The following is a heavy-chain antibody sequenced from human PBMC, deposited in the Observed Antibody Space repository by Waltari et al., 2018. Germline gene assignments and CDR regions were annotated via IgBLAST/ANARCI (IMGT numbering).Heavy chain of an antibody. D-gene: IGHD4-4*01. CDR3: ARETVTTLYYYYYGMDV. CDR2: LWYDGSNK. CDR1: GFTFSTYG. V-gene: IGHV3-33*01. Sequence: QAQLVESGGGVVQPERSLRRSCAASGFTFSTYGMHWVRPDPGKGLEWVAVLWYDGSNKYYADSVKGRFTISRDNSRNTLYLQMNSLRAEDTAVYYCARETVTTLYYYYYGMDVWGQGTTVTVSS. J-gene: IGHJ6*02.